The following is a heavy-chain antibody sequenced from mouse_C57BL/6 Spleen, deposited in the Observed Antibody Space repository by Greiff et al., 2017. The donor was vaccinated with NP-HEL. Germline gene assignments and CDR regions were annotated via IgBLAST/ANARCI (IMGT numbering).Heavy chain of an antibody. V-gene: IGHV5-9*01. D-gene: IGHD1-1*01. J-gene: IGHJ2*01. CDR1: GFTFSSYT. CDR2: ISGGGGNT. Sequence: EVKLMESGGGLVKPGGSLKLSCAASGFTFSSYTMSWVRQTPEKRLEWVATISGGGGNTYYPDSVKGRFTISRDNAKNTLYLQMSSLRSEDTALYYCAREYYYGSSYVPDYWGQGTTLTVSS. CDR3: AREYYYGSSYVPDY.